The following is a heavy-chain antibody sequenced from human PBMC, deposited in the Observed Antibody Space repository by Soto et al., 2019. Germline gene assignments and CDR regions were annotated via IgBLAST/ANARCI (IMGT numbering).Heavy chain of an antibody. V-gene: IGHV1-8*01. J-gene: IGHJ6*03. Sequence: ASVKVSCKASGYTLPSYDINWVRQATGQGLEWMGWINPNSGNTGYAQKFQGRLTMTRNTSINTAYMELSSLRSEDTAVYYCARGVVTGITIFVVAINGGYYYMDFWGTGTTVTVFS. CDR1: GYTLPSYD. D-gene: IGHD3-3*01. CDR2: INPNSGNT. CDR3: ARGVVTGITIFVVAINGGYYYMDF.